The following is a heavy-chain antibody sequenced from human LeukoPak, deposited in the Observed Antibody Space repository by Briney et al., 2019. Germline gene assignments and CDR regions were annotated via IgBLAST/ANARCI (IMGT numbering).Heavy chain of an antibody. D-gene: IGHD2-2*01. CDR1: GFTFSDHY. CDR3: ARVRYCSSTTCRGAFDI. J-gene: IGHJ3*02. Sequence: GGSLRLSCAASGFTFSDHYMDRVRQAPGKGLEWVGRTRNKANSYTTEYAASVKGRFTISRADPENSLYLQMNSLKTEDTAVYYCARVRYCSSTTCRGAFDIWGQGTMVTVSS. CDR2: TRNKANSYTT. V-gene: IGHV3-72*01.